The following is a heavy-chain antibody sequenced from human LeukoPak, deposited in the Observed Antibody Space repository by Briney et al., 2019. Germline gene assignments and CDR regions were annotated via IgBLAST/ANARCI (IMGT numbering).Heavy chain of an antibody. CDR1: GYTFTNYD. CDR2: MNPKSGNT. CDR3: ARDGSKWNFDY. D-gene: IGHD6-13*01. J-gene: IGHJ4*02. Sequence: GASVKVSCKASGYTFTNYDINWVRQATGQGLEWMGWMNPKSGNTRYTQKFQGRVTITRNTSTSTVYMVLSSLTSEDTAVYYCARDGSKWNFDYWGQGTLVTVSS. V-gene: IGHV1-8*01.